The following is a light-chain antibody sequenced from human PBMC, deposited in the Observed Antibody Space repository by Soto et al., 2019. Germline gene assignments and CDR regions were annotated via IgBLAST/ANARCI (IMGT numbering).Light chain of an antibody. CDR2: GSS. CDR1: QTISSS. V-gene: IGKV3D-15*01. Sequence: EIVLTQSPGTLSLFQGERATLSCSASQTISSSFVAWYQQKPGQAPRLLIYGSSTRATGVPTRISGSGSGTEFTLTISSLQSEDFAVYYCQQYNSWPLTFGGGTKADIK. J-gene: IGKJ4*01. CDR3: QQYNSWPLT.